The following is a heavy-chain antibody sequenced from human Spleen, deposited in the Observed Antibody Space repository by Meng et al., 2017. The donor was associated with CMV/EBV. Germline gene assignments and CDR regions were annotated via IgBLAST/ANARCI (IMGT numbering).Heavy chain of an antibody. CDR2: IIPIFGTP. J-gene: IGHJ5*02. CDR1: GGAFSSFP. D-gene: IGHD3-3*02. V-gene: IGHV1-69*05. CDR3: ARVPLLAPAPFRFDP. Sequence: SGGAFSSFPIIWVRQVPGQGLEWMGVIIPIFGTPNYAQHFQDRVTITTDEATSTVFMELTSLRSEDTAIYYCARVPLLAPAPFRFDPWGQGTPVTVSS.